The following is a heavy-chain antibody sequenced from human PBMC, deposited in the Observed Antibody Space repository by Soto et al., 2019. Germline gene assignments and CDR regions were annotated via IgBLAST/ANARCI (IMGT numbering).Heavy chain of an antibody. CDR2: IYWDDDK. V-gene: IGHV2-5*02. CDR1: GFSLSTSGVG. Sequence: QITLKESGPTLVKPTQTLTLTCTFSGFSLSTSGVGVGWIRQPPGKVLERLAVIYWDDDKRYSPSLKSRLTITKDTSKNQVVLTLTNVDTVDTATYYCARGGWTSYYSPFFDYWGQGTLVTVSP. CDR3: ARGGWTSYYSPFFDY. D-gene: IGHD3-9*01. J-gene: IGHJ4*02.